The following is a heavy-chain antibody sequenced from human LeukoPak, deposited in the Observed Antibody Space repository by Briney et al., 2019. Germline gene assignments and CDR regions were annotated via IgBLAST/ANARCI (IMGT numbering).Heavy chain of an antibody. D-gene: IGHD6-6*01. CDR3: TRGGAARPDY. Sequence: PGGSLRLSCAASGFTFSSYEMNWVRQAPGKGLEWVSYISSSGSTIYYADSVKGRFTISRDNGRDSLYLQMNSLRAEDTALYYCTRGGAARPDYWGQGTLVTVSS. V-gene: IGHV3-48*03. J-gene: IGHJ4*02. CDR1: GFTFSSYE. CDR2: ISSSGSTI.